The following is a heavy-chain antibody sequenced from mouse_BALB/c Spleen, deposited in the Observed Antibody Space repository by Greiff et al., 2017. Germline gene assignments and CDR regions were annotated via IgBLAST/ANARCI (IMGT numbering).Heavy chain of an antibody. J-gene: IGHJ3*01. D-gene: IGHD1-1*01. CDR1: GFTFSSYA. CDR3: ARGQDDYGSTSAWFAY. CDR2: ISSGGST. V-gene: IGHV5-6-5*01. Sequence: EVKLVESGGGLVKPGGSLKLSCAASGFTFSSYAMSWVRQTPEKRLEWVASISSGGSTYYPDGVKGRFTISRDNARNILYLQMSRLRSEDTAMYYCARGQDDYGSTSAWFAYWGQGTLVTVAA.